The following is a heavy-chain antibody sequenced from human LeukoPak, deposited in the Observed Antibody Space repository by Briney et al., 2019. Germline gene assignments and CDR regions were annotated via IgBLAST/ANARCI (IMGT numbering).Heavy chain of an antibody. CDR2: IIPIFGTA. J-gene: IGHJ4*02. V-gene: IGHV1-69*13. D-gene: IGHD3-22*01. Sequence: GASVKVSCKASGGTFSSYAISWVRQAPGQGLGWMGGIIPIFGTANYAQKFQGRVTITADESTSTAYMELSSLRSEDTAVYYCARGSTDSSGLFDYWGQGTLVTVSS. CDR3: ARGSTDSSGLFDY. CDR1: GGTFSSYA.